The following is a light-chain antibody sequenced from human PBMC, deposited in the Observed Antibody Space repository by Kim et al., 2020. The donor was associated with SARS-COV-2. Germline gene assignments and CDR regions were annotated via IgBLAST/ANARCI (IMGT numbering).Light chain of an antibody. J-gene: IGLJ3*02. CDR1: NIGSKH. Sequence: VALGHTASITCGGDNIGSKHVHWYQQKAGQAPVLVIYRDSSRPAEIPERFSGSNSGNTATLTVSRAQAGDEADYYCQVWDNNTWVFGAGTQLTVL. CDR3: QVWDNNTWV. CDR2: RDS. V-gene: IGLV3-9*01.